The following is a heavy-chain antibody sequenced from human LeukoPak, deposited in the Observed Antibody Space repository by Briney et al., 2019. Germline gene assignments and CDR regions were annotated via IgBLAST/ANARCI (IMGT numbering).Heavy chain of an antibody. V-gene: IGHV3-48*01. CDR3: ARDHLCCSGGSCYFDY. J-gene: IGHJ4*02. D-gene: IGHD2-15*01. CDR2: ISSSSTI. CDR1: GFTFSSYS. Sequence: GGSLRLSCAASGFTFSSYSMNWVRQAPGKGLEWVSYISSSSTIYYADSVKGRFTISRDNAKNSLYLQMNSLRAEDTAVYYCARDHLCCSGGSCYFDYWGQGTLVTVSS.